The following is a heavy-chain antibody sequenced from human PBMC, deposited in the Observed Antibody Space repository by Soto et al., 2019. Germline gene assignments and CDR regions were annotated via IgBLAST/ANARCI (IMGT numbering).Heavy chain of an antibody. CDR3: ARSIVVVTAVDY. CDR1: GYTFTSYA. V-gene: IGHV1-3*05. CDR2: INAGNGNT. Sequence: QVQLVQSGAEEKKPGASVKVSCKASGYTFTSYAMHWVRQAPGQRLEWMGWINAGNGNTKYSQKFQGRVTITRDTSASTAYMELSSLRSEDTAVNYCARSIVVVTAVDYWGQGTLVTVSS. D-gene: IGHD2-21*02. J-gene: IGHJ4*02.